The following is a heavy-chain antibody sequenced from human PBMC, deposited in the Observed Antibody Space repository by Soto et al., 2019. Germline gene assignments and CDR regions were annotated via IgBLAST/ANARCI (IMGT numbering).Heavy chain of an antibody. CDR3: TRDSPSYDFWSGYYFSSGDYYYMDV. CDR2: IRSKAYGGTT. Sequence: GGSLRLSCTASGFTFGDYAMSWFRQAPGKGLEWVGFIRSKAYGGTTEYAASVKGRFTISNDDSKSIAYLQMNSLKNEDTAVYYCTRDSPSYDFWSGYYFSSGDYYYMDVWGKGTTVTVSS. V-gene: IGHV3-49*03. D-gene: IGHD3-3*01. J-gene: IGHJ6*03. CDR1: GFTFGDYA.